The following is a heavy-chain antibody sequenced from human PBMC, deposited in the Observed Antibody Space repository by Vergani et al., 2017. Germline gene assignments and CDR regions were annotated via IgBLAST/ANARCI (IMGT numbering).Heavy chain of an antibody. CDR3: ARRYCSSTSCYYFDY. V-gene: IGHV3-64*07. D-gene: IGHD2-2*01. CDR1: GFTFSSYA. CDR2: ISNNGGST. Sequence: EVQLVESGGGLVQPGGSLRLSCAASGFTFSSYAMHWVRQAPGKELEYVSGISNNGGSTYYADSVKGRFTISRDNSKNTLYLQMGSLRAEDMAVYYCARRYCSSTSCYYFDYWGQGTLVTVSS. J-gene: IGHJ4*02.